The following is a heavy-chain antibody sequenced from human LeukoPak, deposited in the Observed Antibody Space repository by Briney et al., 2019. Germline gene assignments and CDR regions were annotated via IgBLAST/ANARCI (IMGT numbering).Heavy chain of an antibody. CDR1: GGSMNNYY. V-gene: IGHV4-59*01. J-gene: IGHJ4*02. CDR3: ASQKLLWFGELSYFDY. CDR2: ISYSGST. Sequence: SKTLSLTCTVSGGSMNNYYWSWVRQSPEKGLEWIGYISYSGSTNSNPSLKSRVAISLDTSKNQFSLKLTSVTAADTAVYYCASQKLLWFGELSYFDYWGQGTLVTVSS. D-gene: IGHD3-10*01.